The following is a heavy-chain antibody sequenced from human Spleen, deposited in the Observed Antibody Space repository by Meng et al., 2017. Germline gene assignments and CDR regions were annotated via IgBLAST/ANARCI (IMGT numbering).Heavy chain of an antibody. Sequence: QVYLVQSGAEVKKPGASVQVSCKSSDYTFTGYGVVWVRQAPGQGLEWMGWIHPSGNANYAQKFQGRVTMTTDTSTTTAYMELRSLRSDDSALYYCVKHSSDWSLDSWGQGTLVTVSS. D-gene: IGHD6-19*01. CDR2: IHPSGNA. J-gene: IGHJ4*02. CDR1: DYTFTGYG. V-gene: IGHV1-18*01. CDR3: VKHSSDWSLDS.